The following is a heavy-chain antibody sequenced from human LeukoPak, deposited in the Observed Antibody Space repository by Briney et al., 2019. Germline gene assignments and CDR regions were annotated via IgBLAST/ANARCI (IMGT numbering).Heavy chain of an antibody. J-gene: IGHJ4*02. V-gene: IGHV4-39*07. CDR2: IYYSGST. CDR3: AIFIGWVATEGMMRDY. CDR1: GGSISSSSYY. Sequence: PSETLSLTCTVSGGSISSSSYYWGWIRQPPGKGLEWIGSIYYSGSTYYNPSLKSRVTISVDTSKNQFSLKLSSVTAADTAVYYCAIFIGWVATEGMMRDYWGQGTLVTVSS. D-gene: IGHD5-12*01.